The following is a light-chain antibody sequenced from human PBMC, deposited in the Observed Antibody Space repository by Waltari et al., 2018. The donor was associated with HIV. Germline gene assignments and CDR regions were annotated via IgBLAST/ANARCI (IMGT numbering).Light chain of an antibody. CDR1: QGISGW. Sequence: EIQITQYQSSMSPSVGDRGTITCRPGQGISGWLDWYQQKPGKPPNLLIYAASTLQSGVPSRFSGSGSGTDFTLTISSLQPEDFATYYCQQASSFPSFGQGTKLEIK. J-gene: IGKJ2*01. CDR3: QQASSFPS. V-gene: IGKV1-12*02. CDR2: AAS.